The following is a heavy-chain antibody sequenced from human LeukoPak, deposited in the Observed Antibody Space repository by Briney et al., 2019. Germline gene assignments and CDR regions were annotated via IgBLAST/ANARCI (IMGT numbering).Heavy chain of an antibody. Sequence: SETLSLTCTVSGGSISSSSYYWGWIRQPPGKGLEWIGSIYYSGSTYYNPSLKSRVTISVDTSKNQFSLKLSSVTAADTAVYYCARDRTGSRYYYDSSGLVFDYWGQGTLVTVSS. CDR2: IYYSGST. CDR1: GGSISSSSYY. J-gene: IGHJ4*02. CDR3: ARDRTGSRYYYDSSGLVFDY. V-gene: IGHV4-39*07. D-gene: IGHD3-22*01.